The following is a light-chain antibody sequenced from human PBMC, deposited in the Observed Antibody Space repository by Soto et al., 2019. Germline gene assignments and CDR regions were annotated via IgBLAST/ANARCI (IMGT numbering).Light chain of an antibody. CDR2: GAS. J-gene: IGKJ5*01. Sequence: ELVLTQTPSTLSFSPVERSTLSFMASQSVSSSYLAWYQQKPGQAPRLLIYGASSRATGIPDRFSGSGSGTDFTLTISRLEPEDFAVYYCQQYGSSPITFGQGTRLEIK. CDR1: QSVSSSY. CDR3: QQYGSSPIT. V-gene: IGKV3-20*01.